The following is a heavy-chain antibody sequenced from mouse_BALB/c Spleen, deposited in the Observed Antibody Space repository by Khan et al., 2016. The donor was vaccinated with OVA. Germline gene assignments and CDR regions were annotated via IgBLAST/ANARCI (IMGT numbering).Heavy chain of an antibody. CDR3: ARRTTGYTMDY. CDR2: INPRSGYT. V-gene: IGHV1-4*01. Sequence: VQLKQSGAELARPGASVRMSCKASGYTFTSNTMHWVKKRPGQGLEWIGYINPRSGYTNFNQNFKDKATLTADKSSSTAYMQLSSLTSEDSAVYCCARRTTGYTMDYWGQGTSVTVSS. CDR1: GYTFTSNT. D-gene: IGHD2-14*01. J-gene: IGHJ4*01.